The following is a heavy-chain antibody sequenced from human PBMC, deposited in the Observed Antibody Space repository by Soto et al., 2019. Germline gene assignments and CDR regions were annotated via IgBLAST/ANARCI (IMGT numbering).Heavy chain of an antibody. CDR3: ARGAKKIYAMDV. CDR2: IKFDGSST. V-gene: IGHV3-74*01. J-gene: IGHJ6*02. CDR1: EVDFSNYW. Sequence: GLSMRLPCAASEVDFSNYWMHWVRQAPGKGLLWVARIKFDGSSTYSADSVKGRFTISRDDAKNTLYLQMNGLRVDDTAVYYGARGAKKIYAMDVLGQGNTVTVS.